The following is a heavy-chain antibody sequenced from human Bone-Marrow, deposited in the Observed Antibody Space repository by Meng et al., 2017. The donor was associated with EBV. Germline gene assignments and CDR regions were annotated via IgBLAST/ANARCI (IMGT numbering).Heavy chain of an antibody. Sequence: QVQLVESGGGVVQPGTSLRRSCAASGFIFSSYSMHWVRQAPGKGLEWTTLISYDGGNKYYADSVKGRFTISRDNSKNTLYLQMNTLRSEDTAVYYCASSRFSSSVAPFDYWGQGTLVTVSS. J-gene: IGHJ4*02. CDR1: GFIFSSYS. CDR2: ISYDGGNK. V-gene: IGHV3-30-3*01. CDR3: ASSRFSSSVAPFDY. D-gene: IGHD3-22*01.